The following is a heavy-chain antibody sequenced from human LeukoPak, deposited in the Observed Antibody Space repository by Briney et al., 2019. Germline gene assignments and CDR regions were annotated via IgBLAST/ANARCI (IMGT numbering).Heavy chain of an antibody. Sequence: SETLSLTCTVSGGSISSYYWSWIRQPPGKGLEWIGEINHSGSTNYNPSLKSRVTISVDTSKNQFSLKLSSVTAADTAVYYCARGRRVGYCSSTSCYTGRVVWFDPWGQGTLVTVSS. CDR1: GGSISSYY. J-gene: IGHJ5*02. CDR2: INHSGST. D-gene: IGHD2-2*02. V-gene: IGHV4-34*01. CDR3: ARGRRVGYCSSTSCYTGRVVWFDP.